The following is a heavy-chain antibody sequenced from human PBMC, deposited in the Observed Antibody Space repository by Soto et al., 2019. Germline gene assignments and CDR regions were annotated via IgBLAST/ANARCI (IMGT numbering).Heavy chain of an antibody. D-gene: IGHD2-15*01. CDR3: ASPLGYCSGGSCRDAFDI. J-gene: IGHJ3*02. CDR2: IKHNRSEK. Sequence: GGSLRLSCAASGFTFSSYWMSWVRQAPGKGLEWVASIKHNRSEKYYADSVKGRFTISRDNAKNSLYLQMNSLRAEDTAVYYCASPLGYCSGGSCRDAFDIWGQGTMVTVSS. CDR1: GFTFSSYW. V-gene: IGHV3-7*02.